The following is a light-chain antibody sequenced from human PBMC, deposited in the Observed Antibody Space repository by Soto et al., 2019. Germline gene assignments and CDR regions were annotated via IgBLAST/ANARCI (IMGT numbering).Light chain of an antibody. J-gene: IGKJ5*01. V-gene: IGKV1-5*01. CDR2: DAS. Sequence: DIQMTQSPSTLSGAVGYRVTITCRASQSISSWLAWYQQKPGKAPKLLIYDASSLESGVPSRFSGSGSGTEFTLTISSLQPDDFATYYCQQYNTYSTFGQGTRLEIK. CDR1: QSISSW. CDR3: QQYNTYST.